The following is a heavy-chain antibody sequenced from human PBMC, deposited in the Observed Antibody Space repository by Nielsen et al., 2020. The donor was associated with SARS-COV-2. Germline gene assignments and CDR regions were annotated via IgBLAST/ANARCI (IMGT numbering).Heavy chain of an antibody. CDR1: GFIFSGSA. D-gene: IGHD1-14*01. CDR3: ASISPIPDSYYDAFDI. J-gene: IGHJ3*02. Sequence: GESLKISCAASGFIFSGSAMQWVRQASGKGLEWVGRIRSKGNNYATAYAASVKGRFTISRDDSKNTAYLQMNSLKIEDTGVYYCASISPIPDSYYDAFDIWGQGTMVTVSS. CDR2: IRSKGNNYAT. V-gene: IGHV3-73*01.